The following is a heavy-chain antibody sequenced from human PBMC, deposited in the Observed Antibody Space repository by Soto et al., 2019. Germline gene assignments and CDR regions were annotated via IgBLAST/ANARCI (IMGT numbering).Heavy chain of an antibody. Sequence: QVQLVQSGADVKKPGSSVKVSCKASGATFSSSTFTWVRQAPGQGLEWMGRIIPMFGITNSAQKFQGRLGVTADESTTTVFMDMTSLRSDDTAIYYCATRPLTFGEVLNAWGQGTLVTVSS. CDR3: ATRPLTFGEVLNA. CDR2: IIPMFGIT. J-gene: IGHJ4*02. D-gene: IGHD3-16*01. CDR1: GATFSSST. V-gene: IGHV1-69*02.